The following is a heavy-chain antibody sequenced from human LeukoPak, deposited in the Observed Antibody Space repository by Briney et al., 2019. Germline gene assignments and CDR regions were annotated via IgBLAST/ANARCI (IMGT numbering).Heavy chain of an antibody. Sequence: GSSVKVSCKASGGTFSSYAISWVRQAPGQGLEWMGGIIPIFGTANYAQKFQGRVTITADESTSTAYMELSSLRSEDTAVYYCASASSGYYHPYYYMDVWGKGTTVTVSS. CDR1: GGTFSSYA. CDR3: ASASSGYYHPYYYMDV. D-gene: IGHD3-22*01. CDR2: IIPIFGTA. J-gene: IGHJ6*03. V-gene: IGHV1-69*01.